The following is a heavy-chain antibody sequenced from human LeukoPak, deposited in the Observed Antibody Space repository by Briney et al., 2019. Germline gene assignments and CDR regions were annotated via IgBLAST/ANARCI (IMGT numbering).Heavy chain of an antibody. Sequence: PSQTLSLTCTVSGGSISSGDYYWSWIRQPPGKGLEWIGRIYTSGSTNYNPSLKSRVTISVDTSKNQFSLKLSSVTAADTAVYYCARERWELHWFDPWGQGTLVTVSS. CDR2: IYTSGST. CDR3: ARERWELHWFDP. D-gene: IGHD1-26*01. J-gene: IGHJ5*02. CDR1: GGSISSGDYY. V-gene: IGHV4-61*02.